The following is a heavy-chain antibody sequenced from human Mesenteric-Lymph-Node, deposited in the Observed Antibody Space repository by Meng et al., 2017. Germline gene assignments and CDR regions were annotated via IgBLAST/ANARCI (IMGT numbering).Heavy chain of an antibody. CDR2: ISTNTGNP. V-gene: IGHV7-4-1*02. Sequence: QVQLVQFGSELKKPGASVKVARKASEYTFTRYPMNWVRQAPGQGLEWMGWISTNTGNPTYAQGFTGRFVFSVDTSVSTAYLQISSLKAEDTAVYYCGTLKYTSGFYGPAYWGQGALVTVSS. CDR1: EYTFTRYP. D-gene: IGHD6-19*01. CDR3: GTLKYTSGFYGPAY. J-gene: IGHJ4*02.